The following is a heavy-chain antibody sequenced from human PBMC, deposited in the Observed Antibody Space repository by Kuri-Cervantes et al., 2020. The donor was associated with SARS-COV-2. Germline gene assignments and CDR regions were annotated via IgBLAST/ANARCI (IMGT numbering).Heavy chain of an antibody. D-gene: IGHD6-6*01. CDR2: IYYNGNT. Sequence: SETLSLTCTVSGGSIRSRNYYWGWIRQPPGKGLEWIANIYYNGNTFYNPSLESRVTISVDMSKNQFSLKLSSVTAADTAVYYCARADTSSSSGYFQHWGQGTLVTVSS. J-gene: IGHJ1*01. CDR3: ARADTSSSSGYFQH. V-gene: IGHV4-39*07. CDR1: GGSIRSRNYY.